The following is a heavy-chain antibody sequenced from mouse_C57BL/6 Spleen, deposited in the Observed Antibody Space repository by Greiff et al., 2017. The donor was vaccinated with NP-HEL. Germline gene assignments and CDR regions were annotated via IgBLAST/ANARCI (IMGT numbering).Heavy chain of an antibody. CDR1: GFSLTSYG. J-gene: IGHJ4*01. D-gene: IGHD2-5*01. CDR2: IWGVGST. V-gene: IGHV2-6*01. Sequence: VKVVESGPGLVAPSQSLSITCTVSGFSLTSYGVDWVRQSPGKGLEWLGVIWGVGSTNYNSALKSRLSISKDNSKSQVFLKMNSLQTDDTAMYYCATAYYSKGAYAMDYWGQGTSVTVSS. CDR3: ATAYYSKGAYAMDY.